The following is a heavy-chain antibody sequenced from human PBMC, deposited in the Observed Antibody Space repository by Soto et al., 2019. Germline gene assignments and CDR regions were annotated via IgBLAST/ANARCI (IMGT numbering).Heavy chain of an antibody. CDR1: GFTFEDYA. J-gene: IGHJ4*02. D-gene: IGHD3-22*01. Sequence: SRRLSGSMSGFTFEDYAMHWVRQVPGKGLEWVSGISWNSGNIGYADSVKGRFTVSRDNAKNSLYLQVNSLRTEDTALYFCAKASHHYDSGSYFQPFDFWGQGALVTVSS. CDR2: ISWNSGNI. V-gene: IGHV3-9*01. CDR3: AKASHHYDSGSYFQPFDF.